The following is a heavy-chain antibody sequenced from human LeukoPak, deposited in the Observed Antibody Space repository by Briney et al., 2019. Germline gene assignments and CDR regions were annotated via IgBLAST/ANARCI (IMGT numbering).Heavy chain of an antibody. Sequence: PSETLSLTCTVSGGSISSSSYYWGWIRQPPGKGLEWIGSIYHSGSTYYNPSLKSRVTISVDTSKNQFSLKLSSVTAADTAVYYCARLIVVPAAISDPFDYWGQGTLVTVSS. D-gene: IGHD2-2*02. J-gene: IGHJ4*02. CDR1: GGSISSSSYY. CDR3: ARLIVVPAAISDPFDY. CDR2: IYHSGST. V-gene: IGHV4-39*01.